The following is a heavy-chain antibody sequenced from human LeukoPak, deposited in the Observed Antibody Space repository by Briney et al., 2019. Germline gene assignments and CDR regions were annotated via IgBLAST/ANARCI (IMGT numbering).Heavy chain of an antibody. D-gene: IGHD3-10*02. CDR1: GFTFSSYA. CDR3: AELGITMIGGV. V-gene: IGHV3-64*01. Sequence: PGGSLRLSCAASGFTFSSYAMHWVRQAPGKGLEYVSAISSNGGSTYYANSVKGRFTISRDNSKNSLYLQMNSLRAEDTAVYYCAELGITMIGGVWGKGTTVTISS. CDR2: ISSNGGST. J-gene: IGHJ6*04.